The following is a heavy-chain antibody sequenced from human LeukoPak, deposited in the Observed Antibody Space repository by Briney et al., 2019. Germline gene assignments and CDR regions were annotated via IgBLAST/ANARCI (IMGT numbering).Heavy chain of an antibody. CDR3: ARAPVRGVMGTFDI. CDR1: GGSISSYY. J-gene: IGHJ3*02. CDR2: IYYSGST. Sequence: PSETLSLTCTVSGGSISSYYWSWSRQPPGKGLDWMVYIYYSGSTNYNPSLKSRVTISVDTSKNQFSLKLSSVTAADTAVYYCARAPVRGVMGTFDIWGQGTMVTVSS. D-gene: IGHD3-10*01. V-gene: IGHV4-59*01.